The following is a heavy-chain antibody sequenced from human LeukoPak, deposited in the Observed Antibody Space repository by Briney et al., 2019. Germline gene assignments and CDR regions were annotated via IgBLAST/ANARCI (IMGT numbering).Heavy chain of an antibody. V-gene: IGHV4-59*01. Sequence: SETLSLTCTVPGGSISSYYWSWIRQPPGKGLEWIGYIYYSGSTNYNPSLESRVTISVDTSKNQFSLKLSSVTAADTAVYYCAREQWLVYNYFDYWGQGTLVTVSS. J-gene: IGHJ4*02. CDR2: IYYSGST. D-gene: IGHD6-19*01. CDR3: AREQWLVYNYFDY. CDR1: GGSISSYY.